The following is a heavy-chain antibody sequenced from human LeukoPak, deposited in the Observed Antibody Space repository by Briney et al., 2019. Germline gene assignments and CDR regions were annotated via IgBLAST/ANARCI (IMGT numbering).Heavy chain of an antibody. D-gene: IGHD3-10*01. CDR3: ARARSSGSYIGWFDP. J-gene: IGHJ5*02. CDR1: GYTFTGYY. CDR2: INPNSGGT. Sequence: ASVKVSCKASGYTFTGYYMHWVRQAPGQGLEWMGWINPNSGGTNYAQKFQGRVTMTRDTSISTAYMELSRLRSDDTAVYYCARARSSGSYIGWFDPWGQGTLVTVSS. V-gene: IGHV1-2*02.